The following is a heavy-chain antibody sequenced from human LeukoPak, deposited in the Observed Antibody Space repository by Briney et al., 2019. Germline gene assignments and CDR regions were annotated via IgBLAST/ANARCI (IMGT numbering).Heavy chain of an antibody. Sequence: GGSLRLSCAASGFTFSSYSMNWVRQAPGKGLEWVSSISSSSSYIYYADSVKGRFTISRDNAKNSLYLQMNSLRAEDTAVYYCAKGRHIAVAALLGDPWGQGTLVTVSS. J-gene: IGHJ5*02. CDR1: GFTFSSYS. D-gene: IGHD6-19*01. V-gene: IGHV3-21*04. CDR3: AKGRHIAVAALLGDP. CDR2: ISSSSSYI.